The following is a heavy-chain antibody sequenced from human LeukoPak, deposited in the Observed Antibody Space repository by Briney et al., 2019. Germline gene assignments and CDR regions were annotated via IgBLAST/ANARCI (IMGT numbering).Heavy chain of an antibody. CDR3: ARDRGSCPFDY. V-gene: IGHV3-48*01. D-gene: IGHD1-26*01. Sequence: GGSLRLSCAASGFTFSSYSMNWVRQAPGKGLEWVSYISSSSSTIYYADSVKGRFTISRDNAKNSLYLQMNSLRAEDTAVYYCARDRGSCPFDYWGQGTLVTVSS. CDR2: ISSSSSTI. CDR1: GFTFSSYS. J-gene: IGHJ4*02.